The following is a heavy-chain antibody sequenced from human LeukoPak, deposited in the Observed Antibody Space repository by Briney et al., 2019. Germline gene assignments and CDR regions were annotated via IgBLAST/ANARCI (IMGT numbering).Heavy chain of an antibody. CDR2: VSGGGDNT. V-gene: IGHV3-23*01. J-gene: IGHJ4*02. Sequence: GGSLRLSCAASGFNFRFYAMTWVRQAPGKGLEWVSSVSGGGDNTYYADSVKGRFSISRDNSKNTLYQQMNSLRAEDTAVYYRAKDGVGYSYGYFDYWGQGTLVTVS. CDR1: GFNFRFYA. CDR3: AKDGVGYSYGYFDY. D-gene: IGHD5-18*01.